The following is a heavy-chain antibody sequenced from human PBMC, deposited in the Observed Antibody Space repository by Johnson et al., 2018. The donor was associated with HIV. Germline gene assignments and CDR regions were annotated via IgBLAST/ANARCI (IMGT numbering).Heavy chain of an antibody. J-gene: IGHJ3*02. CDR3: ARRRYSTSWQEAFDI. D-gene: IGHD6-13*01. CDR2: ISGNGGST. V-gene: IGHV3-64*01. Sequence: VHLVESGGGVVQPGRSQRLSCAASGFTFSSHHMHWVRQAPGKGLEHVSAISGNGGSTYYANSVKGRFTISRDNFKNTLYLQMGSLTAEDMAVYYCARRRYSTSWQEAFDIWGRGTMVTVSS. CDR1: GFTFSSHH.